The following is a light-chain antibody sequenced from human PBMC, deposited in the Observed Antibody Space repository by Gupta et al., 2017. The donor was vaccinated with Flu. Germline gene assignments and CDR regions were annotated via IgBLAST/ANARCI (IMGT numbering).Light chain of an antibody. CDR2: QVS. Sequence: TISCTGSGSDIGAYVFVPWYQKYPAKAPKLLIYQVSHRPSGVSDRFSGSKSGNTASLTISGLQADDEAQYFCSSYSGVNPFGVFGGGTNLTVL. V-gene: IGLV2-14*01. CDR3: SSYSGVNPFGV. CDR1: GSDIGAYVF. J-gene: IGLJ2*01.